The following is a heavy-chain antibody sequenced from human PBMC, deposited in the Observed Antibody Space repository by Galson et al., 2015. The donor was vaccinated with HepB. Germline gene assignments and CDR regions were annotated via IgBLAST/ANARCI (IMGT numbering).Heavy chain of an antibody. CDR1: GFIFSNYA. Sequence: SLRLSCAASGFIFSNYAMHWVRQVPGKGLYWVSSISGSGATTHYAESVKGRFTVSRDNSKNTLYLEMNRLRVEEAAVYYRAAGRGFDLGWGYYNGKGVWGQGTQVTVSS. CDR2: ISGSGATT. J-gene: IGHJ6*01. CDR3: AAGRGFDLGWGYYNGKGV. V-gene: IGHV3-23*01. D-gene: IGHD2-8*01.